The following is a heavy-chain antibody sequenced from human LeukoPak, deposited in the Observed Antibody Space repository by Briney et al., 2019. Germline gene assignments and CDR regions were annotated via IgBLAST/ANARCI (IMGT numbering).Heavy chain of an antibody. D-gene: IGHD2-2*02. CDR1: VGPISSYY. CDR3: ARESSSYTYRSLDY. J-gene: IGHJ4*02. CDR2: IYASGST. V-gene: IGHV4-4*07. Sequence: ETLSLTCTVSVGPISSYYWSWIRQPAGKGLEWIGRIYASGSTNHNPSLKSRVTMSVATSKNQFFLKVRSAVVTDTAVYYCARESSSYTYRSLDYWGQGTMVTVSS.